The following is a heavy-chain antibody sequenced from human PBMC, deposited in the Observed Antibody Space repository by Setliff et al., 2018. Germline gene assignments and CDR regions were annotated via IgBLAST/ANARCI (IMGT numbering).Heavy chain of an antibody. CDR2: ISSSSTYI. J-gene: IGHJ4*02. CDR1: GFSFSDYS. Sequence: PGGSLRLSCAASGFSFSDYSMNWVRQAPGKGLEWVSSISSSSTYIFYADSVRGRFTVSRDNAKNSLYLQMNSLRAEDTAIYYCGPGGKGLLENWGQGTLVTVS. CDR3: GPGGKGLLEN. D-gene: IGHD3-10*01. V-gene: IGHV3-21*01.